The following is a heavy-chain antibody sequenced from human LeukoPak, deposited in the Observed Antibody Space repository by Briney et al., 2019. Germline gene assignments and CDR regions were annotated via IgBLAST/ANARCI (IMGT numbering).Heavy chain of an antibody. CDR2: IIPIFGTA. CDR3: ARERPHFDY. V-gene: IGHV1-69*05. D-gene: IGHD6-6*01. CDR1: GYTFTSYG. J-gene: IGHJ4*02. Sequence: ASVKVSCKASGYTFTSYGISWVRQAPGQGLEWMGGIIPIFGTANYAQKFQGRVTITTDESTSTAYMELSSLRSEDTAVYYCARERPHFDYWGQGTLVTVSS.